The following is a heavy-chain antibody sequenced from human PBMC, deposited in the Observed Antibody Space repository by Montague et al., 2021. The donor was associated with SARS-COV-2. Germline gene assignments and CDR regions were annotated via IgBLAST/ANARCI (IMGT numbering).Heavy chain of an antibody. J-gene: IGHJ4*02. CDR1: SASIISSGYY. D-gene: IGHD3-10*01. CDR2: IYYSGTT. CDR3: ARGMIRGVTTPFDY. Sequence: SETLSLTCSVSSASIISSGYYWGWIRQPPGKELEWIGNIYYSGTTYYNPSLKSRVTISVDTSKNHFSLSLSSVTAADTAVYFCARGMIRGVTTPFDYWGQGSQVTVSS. V-gene: IGHV4-39*02.